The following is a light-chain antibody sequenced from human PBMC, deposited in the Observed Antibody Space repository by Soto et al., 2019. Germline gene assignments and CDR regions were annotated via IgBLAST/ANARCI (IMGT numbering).Light chain of an antibody. Sequence: EVVLTQSPGTLSLSPGGRATLSCRASQSVSSRSLAWYQQKPGQAPRLLIYAASHRATGIPDRFSGSGSGTAFILTIRRLEPDDFAVYYCQQYGGSPLYTFGQGTKLEIK. CDR3: QQYGGSPLYT. V-gene: IGKV3-20*01. CDR2: AAS. J-gene: IGKJ2*01. CDR1: QSVSSRS.